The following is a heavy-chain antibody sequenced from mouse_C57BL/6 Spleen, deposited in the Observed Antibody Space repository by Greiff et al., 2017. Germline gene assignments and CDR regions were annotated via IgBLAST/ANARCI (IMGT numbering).Heavy chain of an antibody. CDR2: IWSGGST. J-gene: IGHJ3*01. D-gene: IGHD1-1*01. CDR1: GFSLTSYG. V-gene: IGHV2-2*01. CDR3: ARERDYYGSSGFAY. Sequence: QVQLQQSGPGLVQPSQSLSITCTVSGFSLTSYGVHWVRQSPGKGLEWLGVIWSGGSTDYNAAFISRLSISKDNSKSQVFFKMNSLQADDTAIYYCARERDYYGSSGFAYWGQGTLVTVSA.